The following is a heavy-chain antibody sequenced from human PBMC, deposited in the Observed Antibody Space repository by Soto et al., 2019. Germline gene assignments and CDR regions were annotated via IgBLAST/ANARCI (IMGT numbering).Heavy chain of an antibody. CDR1: GGSFSGYY. CDR2: INHSGST. Sequence: NPSETLSLTCAVYGGSFSGYYWSWIRQPPGKGLEWIGEINHSGSTNYNPSLKSRVTISVDTSKNQFSLKLSSVTTADTAVYYCARRYLRQLPRIPFFDYWGQGTLVTVSS. V-gene: IGHV4-34*01. CDR3: ARRYLRQLPRIPFFDY. D-gene: IGHD6-6*01. J-gene: IGHJ4*02.